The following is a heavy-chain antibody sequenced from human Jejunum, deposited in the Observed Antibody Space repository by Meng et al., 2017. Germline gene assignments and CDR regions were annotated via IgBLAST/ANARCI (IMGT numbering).Heavy chain of an antibody. CDR1: GFTFGDYD. D-gene: IGHD2/OR15-2a*01. CDR2: ISWNSAGM. J-gene: IGHJ6*02. Sequence: SLKIPCAASGFTFGDYDMHWVRQTPQKGLEWGSGISWNSAGMDYADSVKGRFAIFRDNGKNALYLQMDSLRPEYTALYFCAKGVSHCDTLEWRFDHFSAMDDWGQGTRVTVSS. CDR3: AKGVSHCDTLEWRFDHFSAMDD. V-gene: IGHV3-9*01.